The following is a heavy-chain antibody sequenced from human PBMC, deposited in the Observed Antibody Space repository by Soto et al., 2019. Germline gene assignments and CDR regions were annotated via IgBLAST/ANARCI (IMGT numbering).Heavy chain of an antibody. J-gene: IGHJ4*02. CDR2: ISGSGGST. V-gene: IGHV3-23*01. Sequence: EVQLLESGGGLVQPGGSLRLSCAASGFTFSNYAVTWVRQAPGKGLEWVSTISGSGGSTYYADSVKGRFTISRDNSKNTLYLQMNSLRAEDDALPYCPNHQGSHWYNIDYWGQGTLATVSS. D-gene: IGHD1-1*01. CDR3: PNHQGSHWYNIDY. CDR1: GFTFSNYA.